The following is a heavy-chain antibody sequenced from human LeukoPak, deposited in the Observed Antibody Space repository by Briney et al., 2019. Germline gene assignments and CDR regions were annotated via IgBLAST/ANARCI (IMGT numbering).Heavy chain of an antibody. J-gene: IGHJ4*02. V-gene: IGHV1-69*13. D-gene: IGHD2-2*01. CDR3: ARDNEDCSSTSCYAGPVLDY. CDR2: IIPIFGTA. CDR1: GGTFSSYA. Sequence: ASVKVSCKASGGTFSSYAISWVRQAPGQGLEWMGGIIPIFGTANYAQKFQGRVTITADESMSTAYMELSSLRSEDTAVYYCARDNEDCSSTSCYAGPVLDYWGQGTLVTVSS.